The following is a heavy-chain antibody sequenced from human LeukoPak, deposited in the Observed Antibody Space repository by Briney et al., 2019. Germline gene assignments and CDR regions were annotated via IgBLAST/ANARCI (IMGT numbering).Heavy chain of an antibody. Sequence: SVKVSCKASGGTFSSYAISWVRQAPGQGLEWMGGIIPIFGTPNYAQKFQGRVTITTDESTSTAYMELSSLRSEDTAVYYRARDNYVTMVRGVIIRDYYYYMDVWGKGTTVTVSS. CDR1: GGTFSSYA. CDR2: IIPIFGTP. V-gene: IGHV1-69*05. J-gene: IGHJ6*03. CDR3: ARDNYVTMVRGVIIRDYYYYMDV. D-gene: IGHD3-10*01.